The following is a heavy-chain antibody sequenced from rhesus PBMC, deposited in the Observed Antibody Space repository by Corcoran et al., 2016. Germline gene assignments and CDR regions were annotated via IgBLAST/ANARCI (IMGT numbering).Heavy chain of an antibody. CDR2: ITYSGST. D-gene: IGHD3-34*01. V-gene: IGHV4-122*02. Sequence: QVQLQESGPGLVKPSETLSLTCAVSGGSISSGYYYWSWIRQPPGKGLEWIGYITYSGSTSYNPSLKSRVTISRDTSKNQFSLKLGSVTAADTAVYYCARDQRGAPFDYWGQGVLVTVSS. CDR3: ARDQRGAPFDY. J-gene: IGHJ4*01. CDR1: GGSISSGYYY.